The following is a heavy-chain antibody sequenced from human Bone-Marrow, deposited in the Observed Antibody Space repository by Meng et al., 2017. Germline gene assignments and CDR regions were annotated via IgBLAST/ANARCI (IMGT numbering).Heavy chain of an antibody. CDR3: ARSRLLKIYYYYYGMDF. Sequence: ASVKVSCKASGYTFTGYYMHWVRQAPGQGLEWMGRINPNSGGTNYAQKFQGRVTMTRDTSISTAYMELSRLRSDDTAVYYCARSRLLKIYYYYYGMDFWGQGTTVTVSS. V-gene: IGHV1-2*06. CDR1: GYTFTGYY. D-gene: IGHD2-15*01. CDR2: INPNSGGT. J-gene: IGHJ6*02.